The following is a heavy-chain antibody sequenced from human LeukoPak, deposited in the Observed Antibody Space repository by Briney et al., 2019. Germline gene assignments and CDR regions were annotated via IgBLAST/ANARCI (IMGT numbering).Heavy chain of an antibody. Sequence: GRSLRLSCAASGFTFSSYAMHWVRQAPGKGLEWVAVISYDGSNKYYADSVKGRFTISRDNSKNTLYLQMNSLRAEDTAVYYCALLGANVDFDYWGQGTLVTVSS. CDR3: ALLGANVDFDY. D-gene: IGHD1-26*01. CDR1: GFTFSSYA. V-gene: IGHV3-30-3*01. CDR2: ISYDGSNK. J-gene: IGHJ4*02.